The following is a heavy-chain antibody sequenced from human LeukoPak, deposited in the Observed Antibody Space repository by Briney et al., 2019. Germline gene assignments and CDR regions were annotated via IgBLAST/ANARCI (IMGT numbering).Heavy chain of an antibody. J-gene: IGHJ6*02. Sequence: SETLSLTCTVSGGSISSYYWSWIRQPPGKGLEWIGYIYYSGSTNYNPSLKSRVTISVDTSKNQFSLKLSSVTAADTAVYYCARGPDSSRWSLSYYYGMDVWGQGTTVTVSS. CDR3: ARGPDSSRWSLSYYYGMDV. D-gene: IGHD6-13*01. CDR1: GGSISSYY. CDR2: IYYSGST. V-gene: IGHV4-59*01.